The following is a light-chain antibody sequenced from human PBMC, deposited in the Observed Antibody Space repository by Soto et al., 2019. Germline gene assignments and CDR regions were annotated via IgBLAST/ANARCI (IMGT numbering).Light chain of an antibody. V-gene: IGLV2-14*01. CDR2: EVS. CDR1: SSDVGGYNY. CDR3: SSYTSSSTYV. Sequence: QSALTQPASGSRSPGQSITISCTGTSSDVGGYNYVSWYQQHPGKAPKLMIYEVSNRPSGVSNRFSGSKSGNTASLTISGLQAEDEADYYCSSYTSSSTYVFGTGTKLTIL. J-gene: IGLJ1*01.